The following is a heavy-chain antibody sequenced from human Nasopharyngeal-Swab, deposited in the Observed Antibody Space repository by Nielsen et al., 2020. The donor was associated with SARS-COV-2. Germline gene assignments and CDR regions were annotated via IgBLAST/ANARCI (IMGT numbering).Heavy chain of an antibody. J-gene: IGHJ6*02. CDR3: ASLLWFGELPSDYYYYGMDV. D-gene: IGHD3-10*01. CDR2: ISSSGSTI. CDR1: GFTFSDYY. Sequence: GESLKISCAASGFTFSDYYMSWIRQAPGKGLEWVSYISSSGSTIYYADSVKGRFTISRDNAKNSLHLQMNSLRAEDTAVYYCASLLWFGELPSDYYYYGMDVWGQGTTVTVSS. V-gene: IGHV3-11*04.